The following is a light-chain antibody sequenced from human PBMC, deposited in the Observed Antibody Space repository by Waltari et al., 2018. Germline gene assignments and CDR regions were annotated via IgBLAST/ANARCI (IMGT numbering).Light chain of an antibody. CDR1: QSVSSY. CDR3: QQRSNWPRFT. V-gene: IGKV3-11*01. CDR2: DAS. J-gene: IGKJ3*01. Sequence: EIVLTQSPATLSLSPGERATLSCRTSQSVSSYLAWYQQKPGQAPRLLSYDASTRATGIPARFSGSGSGTDFTLTISSLEPEDFAVDYCQQRSNWPRFTFGPGTKVDIK.